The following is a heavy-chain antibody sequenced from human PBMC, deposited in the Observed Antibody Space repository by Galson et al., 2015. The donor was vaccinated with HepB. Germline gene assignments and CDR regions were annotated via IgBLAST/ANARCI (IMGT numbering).Heavy chain of an antibody. J-gene: IGHJ2*01. CDR3: VRPRDGGAGDYQNWNFDL. V-gene: IGHV3-30-3*01. Sequence: SLRLSCAASGFSFNYFPMHWVRQAPGKGLEWVAVISYTGSYTNYADFGKGRFTISRDNSKNALYLHMNSLRVEDTALYYCVRPRDGGAGDYQNWNFDLWGRGTLVTVSS. CDR2: ISYTGSYT. CDR1: GFSFNYFP. D-gene: IGHD4-17*01.